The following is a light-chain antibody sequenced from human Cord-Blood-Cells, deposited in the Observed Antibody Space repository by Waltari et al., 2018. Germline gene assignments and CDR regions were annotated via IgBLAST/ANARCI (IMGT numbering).Light chain of an antibody. Sequence: EIVMTQSPATLSVSPGDRATLPCRASQSVSSNLAWYQQKPGQAPRLLIYGASTSATGIPARFSGSGSETEFNLTISSLQSEDVAVYYCQQYNNWPYTFGQGTKLEIK. CDR2: GAS. V-gene: IGKV3-15*01. J-gene: IGKJ2*01. CDR3: QQYNNWPYT. CDR1: QSVSSN.